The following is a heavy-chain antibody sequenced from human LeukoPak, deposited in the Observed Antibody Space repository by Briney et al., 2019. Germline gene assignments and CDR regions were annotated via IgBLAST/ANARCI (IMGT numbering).Heavy chain of an antibody. D-gene: IGHD3-10*01. V-gene: IGHV4-30-4*08. CDR1: GGSISSGDYY. Sequence: PSQTLSLTCTVSGGSISSGDYYWSWIRQPPGKGLEWIGYIYYSGSTYYNPSLKSRVTIPVDTSKNQFSLKLSSVTAADTAVYYCARATPFGFGESFDYWGQGTLVTVSS. J-gene: IGHJ4*02. CDR2: IYYSGST. CDR3: ARATPFGFGESFDY.